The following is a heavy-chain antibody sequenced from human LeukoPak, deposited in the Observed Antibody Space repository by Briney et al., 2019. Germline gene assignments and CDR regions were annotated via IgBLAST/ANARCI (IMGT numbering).Heavy chain of an antibody. Sequence: PSETLSLTCTVSGCSISTSSYYWGWIRQPPGKGLEWIGNKYHSGSTYFNPSLKSRVTISVDPSKKQFSHTQSHVTAADKAVYYCAKHPGYYYYYMDVWGKGTTVTISS. CDR3: AKHPGYYYYYMDV. CDR2: KYHSGST. CDR1: GCSISTSSYY. J-gene: IGHJ6*03. V-gene: IGHV4-39*01.